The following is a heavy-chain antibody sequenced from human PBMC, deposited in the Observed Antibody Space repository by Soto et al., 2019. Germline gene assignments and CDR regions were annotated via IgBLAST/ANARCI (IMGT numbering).Heavy chain of an antibody. Sequence: LRLSCAASGFTFNTYGMHWVRQAPGKGLEWMAIIWYDGSKTYYADSVKGRFTISRDNSNNTLYLQMNSLRAEDTAVYYCARHRGNYYFDYWGQGTLVTVSS. V-gene: IGHV3-33*03. CDR2: IWYDGSKT. CDR3: ARHRGNYYFDY. D-gene: IGHD1-1*01. J-gene: IGHJ4*02. CDR1: GFTFNTYG.